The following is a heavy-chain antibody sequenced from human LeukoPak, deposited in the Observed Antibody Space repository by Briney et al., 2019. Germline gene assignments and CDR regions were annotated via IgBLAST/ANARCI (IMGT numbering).Heavy chain of an antibody. V-gene: IGHV3-74*01. CDR2: INEDGSTT. CDR1: GFTFSDYY. Sequence: GGSLRLSCAASGFTFSDYYMSWVRQAPGKGLVWVSRINEDGSTTNYADSVKGRSTIFRDNAKNTLYLQMSSLRAEDTAVYYCVRDLGGRSGHWGQGTLVTVSS. J-gene: IGHJ4*02. CDR3: VRDLGGRSGH. D-gene: IGHD1-26*01.